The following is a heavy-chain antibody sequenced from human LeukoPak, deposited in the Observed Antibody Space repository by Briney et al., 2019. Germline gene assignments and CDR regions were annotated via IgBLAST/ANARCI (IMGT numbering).Heavy chain of an antibody. CDR1: GFTFSSYW. CDR3: ARDPNYDFWSGYRP. Sequence: GGSLRLSCAASGFTFSSYWMSWVRQAPGKGLEWVANIKQDGSEKYYVDSVKGRFTISRDNAKNSLYLQMNSLRAEDTAVYYCARDPNYDFWSGYRPWGQGTLVTVSS. D-gene: IGHD3-3*01. CDR2: IKQDGSEK. V-gene: IGHV3-7*01. J-gene: IGHJ5*02.